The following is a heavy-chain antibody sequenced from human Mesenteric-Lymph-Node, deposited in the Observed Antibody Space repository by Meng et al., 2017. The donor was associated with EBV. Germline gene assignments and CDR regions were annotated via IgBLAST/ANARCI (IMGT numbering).Heavy chain of an antibody. Sequence: QITLKESGPTLVAPTHTLTPTCTFAGFPSSTSGVGVGWIRQPPGKALEWLAVIHWDNDKHYSPFLKSRLTVSKDTSKNQVVLTMTDMDPGDTGTYYCAHRGAVAAYFDYWGQGSLVTVVS. D-gene: IGHD2-15*01. V-gene: IGHV2-5*02. CDR2: IHWDNDK. CDR1: GFPSSTSGVG. CDR3: AHRGAVAAYFDY. J-gene: IGHJ4*02.